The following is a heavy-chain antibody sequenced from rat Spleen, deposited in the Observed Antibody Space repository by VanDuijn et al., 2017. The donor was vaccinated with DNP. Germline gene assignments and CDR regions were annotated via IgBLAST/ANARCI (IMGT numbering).Heavy chain of an antibody. V-gene: IGHV5-31*01. J-gene: IGHJ2*01. D-gene: IGHD1-7*01. CDR3: ATDPPSYYGYTPFDY. CDR1: GFIFSNYW. CDR2: ISNTGDNI. Sequence: EVQLVESGGGPVQPGRSLKLSCVASGFIFSNYWMTWIRQAPGKGLEWVASISNTGDNIYYSDSVKGRFSISRDNAKSTLYLQMDSLRSEDTATYYCATDPPSYYGYTPFDYWGQGVMVTVSS.